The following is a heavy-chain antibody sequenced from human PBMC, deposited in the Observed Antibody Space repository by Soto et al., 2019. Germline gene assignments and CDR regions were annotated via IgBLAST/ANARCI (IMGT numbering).Heavy chain of an antibody. V-gene: IGHV1-2*04. CDR1: GYSFADYH. CDR3: ARGDSTDCSNGVCSFFYNHDMDV. CDR2: INPKSGGT. D-gene: IGHD2-8*01. J-gene: IGHJ6*02. Sequence: ASVKVSFKASGYSFADYHIHWLRQAPGQGLEWLGRINPKSGGTSTAQRFQGWVTMTTDTSISTASMELTRLTSDDTAIYYCARGDSTDCSNGVCSFFYNHDMDVWGQGTTVTVSS.